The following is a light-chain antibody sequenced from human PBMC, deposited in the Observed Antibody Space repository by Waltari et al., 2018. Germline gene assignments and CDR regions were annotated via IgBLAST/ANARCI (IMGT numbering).Light chain of an antibody. CDR2: AAS. V-gene: IGKV3-20*01. CDR3: QHYGRSPRT. Sequence: EIVLTQSPGTLSLSPGERATLSCRASQSFSSSYLAWYQQRPGQAPRLLIYAASSRATGIPDRFSGRGSGTDFTLTISRLEPEDFAVYYCQHYGRSPRTFGQGTKVEIK. CDR1: QSFSSSY. J-gene: IGKJ1*01.